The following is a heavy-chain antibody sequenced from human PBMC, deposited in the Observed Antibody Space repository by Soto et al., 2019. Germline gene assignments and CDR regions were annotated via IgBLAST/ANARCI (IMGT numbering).Heavy chain of an antibody. V-gene: IGHV1-8*01. CDR2: MNPNSGNT. CDR1: GYTFTSYD. CDR3: ARGRVVRGVIITVHYYYYMDV. D-gene: IGHD3-10*01. Sequence: EASVKVSCKASGYTFTSYDINWVRQATGQGLEWMGWMNPNSGNTGYAQKFQGRVTMTRNTSISTAYMELSSLRSEDTAVYYCARGRVVRGVIITVHYYYYMDVWGKGTTVTVSS. J-gene: IGHJ6*03.